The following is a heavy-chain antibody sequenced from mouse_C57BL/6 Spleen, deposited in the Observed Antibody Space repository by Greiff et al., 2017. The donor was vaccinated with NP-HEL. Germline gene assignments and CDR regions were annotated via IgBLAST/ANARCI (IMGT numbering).Heavy chain of an antibody. CDR2: IDPENGDT. V-gene: IGHV14-4*01. D-gene: IGHD3-3*01. CDR3: TTARGWFAY. Sequence: EVMLVESGAELVRPGASVKLSCTASGFNIKDDYMHWVKQRPEQGLEWIGWIDPENGDTEYASKFQGKATITADTSSNTAYLQLSSLTSEDTAVYYCTTARGWFAYWGQGTLVTVSA. J-gene: IGHJ3*01. CDR1: GFNIKDDY.